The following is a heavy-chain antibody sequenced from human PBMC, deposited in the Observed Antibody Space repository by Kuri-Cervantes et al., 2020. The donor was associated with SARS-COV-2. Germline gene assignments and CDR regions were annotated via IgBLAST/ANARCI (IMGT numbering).Heavy chain of an antibody. Sequence: GESLKISCAASGFTFSSYAMHWVRQAPGKGLEWVAVISYDGSNKYYADSVKGRFTVSRDNSKNTLYLQMNSLRAEDTAVYYCAREWATIFEVVYDYWGQGTLVTVSS. CDR3: AREWATIFEVVYDY. V-gene: IGHV3-30-3*01. D-gene: IGHD3-3*01. J-gene: IGHJ4*02. CDR1: GFTFSSYA. CDR2: ISYDGSNK.